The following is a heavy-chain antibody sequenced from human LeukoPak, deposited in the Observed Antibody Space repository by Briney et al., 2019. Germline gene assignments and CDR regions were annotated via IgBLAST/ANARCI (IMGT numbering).Heavy chain of an antibody. J-gene: IGHJ4*02. D-gene: IGHD5-18*01. CDR2: IYYSGST. CDR3: ASVDTAMETIDY. CDR1: GGSISSYY. Sequence: SKTLSLTCTVSGGSISSYYWSWIRQPPGKGLEWIGYIYYSGSTNYNPSLKSRVTISVDTSKNQFPLKLSSVTAADTAVYYCASVDTAMETIDYWGQGTLVTVSS. V-gene: IGHV4-59*01.